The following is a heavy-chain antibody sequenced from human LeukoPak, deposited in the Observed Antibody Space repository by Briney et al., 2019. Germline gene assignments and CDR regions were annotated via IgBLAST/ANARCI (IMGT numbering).Heavy chain of an antibody. J-gene: IGHJ5*02. V-gene: IGHV1-18*01. CDR1: GYTFIAYY. CDR2: ISAYNGNT. Sequence: ASVKVSCKASGYTFIAYYMHWVRQAPGQGLEWMGWISAYNGNTNYAQKLQGRVTMTTDTSTSTAYMELRSLRSDDTAVYYCARNVADDLWGQGTLVTVS. D-gene: IGHD5-12*01. CDR3: ARNVADDL.